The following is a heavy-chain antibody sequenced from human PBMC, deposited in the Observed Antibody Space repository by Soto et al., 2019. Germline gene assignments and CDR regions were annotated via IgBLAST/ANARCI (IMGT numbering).Heavy chain of an antibody. Sequence: QVQLQESGPGLVRPAETLSLICSVSTDSMRTYSWTWIRQSPGKGLEWIGYVYHTGRTEYNPSLESRVTISRDMSKKQFSLQLTSVTAADTAVYFCARDDTTGLLEFWGQGTLVTVSS. V-gene: IGHV4-59*01. CDR2: VYHTGRT. J-gene: IGHJ4*02. CDR1: TDSMRTYS. CDR3: ARDDTTGLLEF.